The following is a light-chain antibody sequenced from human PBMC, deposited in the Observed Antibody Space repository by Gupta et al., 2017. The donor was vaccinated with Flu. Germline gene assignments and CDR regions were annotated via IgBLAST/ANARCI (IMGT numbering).Light chain of an antibody. Sequence: EIVLTQSPATLSLSPGDRAILSCRASQSVNIYLAWYQQKPGQPPRLLMFDASKRDAGIPDRFSGSGWGKHFPLTISTREQEDFAVYYYQQRSCLPMHTFGQGTKLEI. CDR3: QQRSCLPMHT. CDR1: QSVNIY. V-gene: IGKV3-11*01. CDR2: DAS. J-gene: IGKJ2*01.